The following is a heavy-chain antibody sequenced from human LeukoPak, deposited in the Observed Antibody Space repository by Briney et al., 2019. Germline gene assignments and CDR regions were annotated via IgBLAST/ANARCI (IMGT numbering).Heavy chain of an antibody. CDR3: ARGRRDGYNY. Sequence: GGSLRLSCEASGFIFSSYEMNWVRQAPGKGLEWVSYISTTGTTIYYSDSVRGRFTISRDNARNSLFLQMSSLRAEDTAVYYCARGRRDGYNYWGQRTLVTVSS. J-gene: IGHJ4*02. CDR2: ISTTGTTI. CDR1: GFIFSSYE. V-gene: IGHV3-48*03. D-gene: IGHD5-24*01.